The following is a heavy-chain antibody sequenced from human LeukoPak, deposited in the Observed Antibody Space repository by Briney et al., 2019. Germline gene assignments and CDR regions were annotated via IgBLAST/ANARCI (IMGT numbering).Heavy chain of an antibody. CDR1: GYTFTGYY. V-gene: IGHV1-2*02. J-gene: IGHJ3*02. Sequence: ASVKVSCKASGYTFTGYYMHWVRQAPGQGLEWMGWINPNSGGTNYAQKFQGRVTMTRDTSISTAYVELSRLRSDDTAVYYCARDLGVVRAFDIWGQGTMVTVSS. D-gene: IGHD2-2*01. CDR2: INPNSGGT. CDR3: ARDLGVVRAFDI.